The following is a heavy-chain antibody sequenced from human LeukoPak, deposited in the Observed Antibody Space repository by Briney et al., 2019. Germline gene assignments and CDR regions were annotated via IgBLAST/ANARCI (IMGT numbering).Heavy chain of an antibody. CDR1: GGSISSSNW. CDR3: ARAVTTVSNWFDP. Sequence: SETLSLTCAVSGGSISSSNWWSWVRQPPGKGLEWIGEIYHSGSTNYNPSLKSRVTISVDKSKNQFSLKLSSVTAADTAVYYCARAVTTVSNWFDPWGQGTLVTVSS. V-gene: IGHV4-4*02. CDR2: IYHSGST. J-gene: IGHJ5*02. D-gene: IGHD4-11*01.